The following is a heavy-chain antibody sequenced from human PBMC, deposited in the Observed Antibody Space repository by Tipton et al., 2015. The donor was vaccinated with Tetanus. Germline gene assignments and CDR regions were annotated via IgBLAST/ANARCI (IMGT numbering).Heavy chain of an antibody. Sequence: QVQLVQSGAEVKKPGASVKVSCKASGYTLTSYHMHWVRQAPGQGLEWMGIINPIGGCTSYAQKVQGRNTMTGDTSTSTVYMDLNSRRSEATALYYGARGHRHDPKTFYAMDRWGQGTTVIVSS. D-gene: IGHD1-1*01. CDR1: GYTLTSYH. CDR2: INPIGGCT. J-gene: IGHJ6*02. V-gene: IGHV1-46*01. CDR3: ARGHRHDPKTFYAMDR.